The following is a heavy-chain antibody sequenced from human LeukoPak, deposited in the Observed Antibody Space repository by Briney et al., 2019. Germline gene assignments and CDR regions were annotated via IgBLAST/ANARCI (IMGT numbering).Heavy chain of an antibody. D-gene: IGHD3-3*01. CDR1: GFIFSNYW. J-gene: IGHJ4*02. CDR2: IDVVGTRT. V-gene: IGHV3-74*01. Sequence: GGSLRLSCAGSGFIFSNYWVHWVRQAPGKELVWVARIDVVGTRTDYADSVRGRFTISRDNAKNTIYLQMNSLTADDTAVYYCVRSMSGRNDFWGLGTVVSVSS. CDR3: VRSMSGRNDF.